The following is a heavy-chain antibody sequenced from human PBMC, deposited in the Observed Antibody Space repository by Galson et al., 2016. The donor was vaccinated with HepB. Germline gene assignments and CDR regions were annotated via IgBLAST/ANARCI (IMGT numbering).Heavy chain of an antibody. CDR1: GLTFNTYD. CDR2: VSYDASNK. CDR3: AGQSSWTTAFDY. D-gene: IGHD4-11*01. V-gene: IGHV3-30*03. J-gene: IGHJ4*02. Sequence: SLRLSCAASGLTFNTYDIHWVRQAPGKGLEWVAVVSYDASNKYYADSVKGRFTISRDDSKNTVYLQLSSLKPEDTAVYSCAGQSSWTTAFDYWGQGTRVTVSS.